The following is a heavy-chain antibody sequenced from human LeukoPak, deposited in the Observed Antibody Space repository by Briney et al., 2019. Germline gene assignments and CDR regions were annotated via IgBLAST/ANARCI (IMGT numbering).Heavy chain of an antibody. V-gene: IGHV3-21*01. CDR1: GFTFSSYS. Sequence: GGSLRLSCAASGFTFSSYSMNWVRQAPGKGLEWVSSISSSGSYIYYADSVKGRFTISRDNAKNSLYLQMNSLRAEDTAVYYCASYGSGRQHADYWGQGTLVTVSS. D-gene: IGHD3-10*01. CDR2: ISSSGSYI. J-gene: IGHJ4*02. CDR3: ASYGSGRQHADY.